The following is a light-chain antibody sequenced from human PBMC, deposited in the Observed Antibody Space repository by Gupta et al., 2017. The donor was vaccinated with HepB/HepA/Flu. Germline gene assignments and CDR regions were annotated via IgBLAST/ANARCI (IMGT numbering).Light chain of an antibody. V-gene: IGLV1-51*01. J-gene: IGLJ2*01. CDR3: ASWDRSLSAVV. CDR1: DSNIRNNR. CDR2: DTN. Sequence: QSVLTQPPSVSAAPGQKVSISCSGRDSNIRNNRVAWFQQFPGAAPTLLIRDTNKRPSGIPDRFSGSKSGTSATLDITGLQTGDEASYYCASWDRSLSAVVFGGGTKVTVL.